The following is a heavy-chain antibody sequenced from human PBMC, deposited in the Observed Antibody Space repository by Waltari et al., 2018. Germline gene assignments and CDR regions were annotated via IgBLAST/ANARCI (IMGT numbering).Heavy chain of an antibody. CDR1: GYTFTDYY. D-gene: IGHD1-1*01. CDR2: INLNSGAA. J-gene: IGHJ5*02. Sequence: QVHLVQSGAEVKKPGASVKVSCKASGYTFTDYYIHWVRQAPGQGLECMGWINLNSGAANYAQSFQGRVTLTRDTSINTVYRELSRLRSDDTAVYYCAKVSKTTTGPGTWGQGTLITVSS. CDR3: AKVSKTTTGPGT. V-gene: IGHV1-2*02.